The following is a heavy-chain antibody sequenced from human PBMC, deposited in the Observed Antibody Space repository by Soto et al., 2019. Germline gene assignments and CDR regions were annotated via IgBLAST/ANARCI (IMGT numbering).Heavy chain of an antibody. Sequence: SDTLSLTCTVSGGSISSSSYYWGWIRQPPGKGLEWIGSIYYSGSTYYNPSLKSRVTISVDTSKNQFSLKLSSVTAADTAVYYCARPGSSSWFLLSDYSYYGMDVWGQGTTVT. D-gene: IGHD6-13*01. CDR3: ARPGSSSWFLLSDYSYYGMDV. V-gene: IGHV4-39*01. CDR1: GGSISSSSYY. J-gene: IGHJ6*02. CDR2: IYYSGST.